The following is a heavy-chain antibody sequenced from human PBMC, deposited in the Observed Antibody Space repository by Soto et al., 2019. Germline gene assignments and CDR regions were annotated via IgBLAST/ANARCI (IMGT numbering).Heavy chain of an antibody. J-gene: IGHJ4*02. CDR1: GFTFSNYG. CDR3: VKDGGYCSSSTCYSPRNHYFDS. D-gene: IGHD2-2*01. Sequence: GGSLRLSCAASGFTFSNYGMHWVRQAPGEGLDWVAVISYGGSNKYYVDSVRGRFTISRDNSRNSLFLQMNSLRAGDTAVYYCVKDGGYCSSSTCYSPRNHYFDSWGQGTLVTVSS. V-gene: IGHV3-33*03. CDR2: ISYGGSNK.